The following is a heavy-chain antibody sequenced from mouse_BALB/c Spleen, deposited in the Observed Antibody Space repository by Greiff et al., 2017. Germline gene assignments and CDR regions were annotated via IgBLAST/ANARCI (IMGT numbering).Heavy chain of an antibody. D-gene: IGHD2-1*01. V-gene: IGHV5-17*02. Sequence: EVKLVESGGGLVQPGGSRKLSCAASGFTFSSFGMHWVRQAPEKGLEWVAYISSGSSTIYYADTVKGRFTISRDNPKNTLFLQMTSLRSEDTAMYYCARFLYGNYWYFDVWGAGTTVTVSS. J-gene: IGHJ1*01. CDR2: ISSGSSTI. CDR3: ARFLYGNYWYFDV. CDR1: GFTFSSFG.